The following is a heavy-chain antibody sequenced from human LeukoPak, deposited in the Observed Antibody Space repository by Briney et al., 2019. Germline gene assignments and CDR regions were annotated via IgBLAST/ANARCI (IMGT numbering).Heavy chain of an antibody. Sequence: GRFLRLSCAASGFTFSSYGMHWVRQAPGKGLEWVAVIWYDGSNKYYADSVKGRFTISRDNSKNTLYLQMNSLRAEDTAVYYCANFEPGYTSSWYAEFWGQGTLVTVSS. CDR2: IWYDGSNK. J-gene: IGHJ4*02. V-gene: IGHV3-33*06. D-gene: IGHD6-13*01. CDR1: GFTFSSYG. CDR3: ANFEPGYTSSWYAEF.